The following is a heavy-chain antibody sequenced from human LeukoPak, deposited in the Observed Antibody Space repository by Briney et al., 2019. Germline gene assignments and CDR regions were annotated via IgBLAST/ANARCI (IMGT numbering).Heavy chain of an antibody. Sequence: ASVKVSCKVSGYTLTELSMHWVRQAPGKGLEWMGGFDPEDGETIYAQKFQGRVTMTRNTSISTAYMELSSLRSEDTAVYYCARVGLYNFLPYDFWSGYHYYGMDVWGQGTTVTVSS. J-gene: IGHJ6*02. D-gene: IGHD3-3*01. CDR1: GYTLTELS. V-gene: IGHV1-24*01. CDR3: ARVGLYNFLPYDFWSGYHYYGMDV. CDR2: FDPEDGET.